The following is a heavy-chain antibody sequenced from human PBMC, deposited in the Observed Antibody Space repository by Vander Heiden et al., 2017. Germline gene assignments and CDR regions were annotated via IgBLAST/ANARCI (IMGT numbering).Heavy chain of an antibody. V-gene: IGHV4-59*01. CDR3: ARGGHDYGDYEVRGWFDP. D-gene: IGHD4-17*01. CDR1: GGPIRSSY. CDR2: IYCSGIT. J-gene: IGHJ5*02. Sequence: QVQLQASGPGLVKPSETLSLTCTVSGGPIRSSYWSWVRQPPGKGLGWIGYIYCSGITNYNPSLKSRVTISVDTSKNQFSLKLSSVTATDTAVYYCARGGHDYGDYEVRGWFDPWGQGTLVTVSS.